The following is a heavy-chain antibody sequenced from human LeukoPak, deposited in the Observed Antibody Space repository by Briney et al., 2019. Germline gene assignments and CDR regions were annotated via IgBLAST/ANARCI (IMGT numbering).Heavy chain of an antibody. J-gene: IGHJ4*02. Sequence: GESLKISCKGSGYYFTTYWIGWVRQMPGKGLEWMGIIYPGDSETRYGPSFQGQVTISADRSISTAYLQWSSLKASDTAMYYCARQHGQLAGPDYWGQGTLVTVSS. CDR2: IYPGDSET. D-gene: IGHD6-19*01. CDR3: ARQHGQLAGPDY. V-gene: IGHV5-51*01. CDR1: GYYFTTYW.